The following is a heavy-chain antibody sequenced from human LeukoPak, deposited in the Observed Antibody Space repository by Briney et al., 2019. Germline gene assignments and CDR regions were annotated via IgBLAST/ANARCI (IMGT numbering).Heavy chain of an antibody. Sequence: GGSLRLSCAASGFTFSSYGMHWVRQAPGKGLEWVAVIWYDGSNKYYADSVKGRFTISRDNSKNTLYLQMNSLRAEDTAVYYCAKEQGARYQLLSKYYYYYYMDVWGKGTTVTVSS. CDR2: IWYDGSNK. CDR3: AKEQGARYQLLSKYYYYYYMDV. CDR1: GFTFSSYG. V-gene: IGHV3-33*06. D-gene: IGHD2-2*01. J-gene: IGHJ6*03.